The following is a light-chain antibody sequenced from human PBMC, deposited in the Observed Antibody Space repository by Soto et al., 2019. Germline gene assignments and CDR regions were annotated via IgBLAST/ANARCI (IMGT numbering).Light chain of an antibody. CDR2: DAS. V-gene: IGKV3-11*01. J-gene: IGKJ1*01. CDR3: QQRSNWPKT. Sequence: EIVLTQSPATLSLSLGERATLSCRASQSVSSYLAWYQQKPGQAPRLLIYDASNGATGIPARFSGSGSGTDFTLTISSLEPEDFAVYYCQQRSNWPKTFGQGTKVDIK. CDR1: QSVSSY.